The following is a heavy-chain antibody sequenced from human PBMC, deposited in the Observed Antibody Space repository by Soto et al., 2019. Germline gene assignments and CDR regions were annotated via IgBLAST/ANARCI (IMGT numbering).Heavy chain of an antibody. Sequence: QVQLVQSGAEVKKPGSSVKVSCKASGGTFSRYSITWVRQAPGHGLEWIGRIIPIFGIASYAQKFQGRVTITADESTSTAYMELSSLRPDDTVVYYCAREDRDRETGLVPAAIDGMDVWGQGTTVTVSS. D-gene: IGHD2-2*01. V-gene: IGHV1-69*08. J-gene: IGHJ6*02. CDR2: IIPIFGIA. CDR3: AREDRDRETGLVPAAIDGMDV. CDR1: GGTFSRYS.